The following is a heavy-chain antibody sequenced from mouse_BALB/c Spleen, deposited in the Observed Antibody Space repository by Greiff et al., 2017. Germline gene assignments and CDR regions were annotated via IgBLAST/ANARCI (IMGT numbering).Heavy chain of an antibody. V-gene: IGHV5-6*01. CDR2: ISSGGSYT. Sequence: EVQLVESGGDLVKPGGSLKLSCAASGFTFSSYGMSWVRQTPDKRLEWVATISSGGSYTYYPDSVKGRFTISRDNAKNTLYLQMSSLKSEDTAMYYCARQGRPLDYWGQGTSVTVSS. CDR3: ARQGRPLDY. CDR1: GFTFSSYG. J-gene: IGHJ4*01.